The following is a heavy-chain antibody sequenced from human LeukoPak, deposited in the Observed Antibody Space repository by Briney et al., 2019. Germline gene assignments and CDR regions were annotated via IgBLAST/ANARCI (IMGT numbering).Heavy chain of an antibody. CDR2: ISYDGSNK. J-gene: IGHJ4*02. CDR3: AKGEKLGSGRFDY. Sequence: GGSLRLSCAASGFTFSSYGMHWVRQAPGKGLEWVAVISYDGSNKYYADSVKGRFTISRDNSKNTLYLQMNSLRAEDTAVYYCAKGEKLGSGRFDYWGQGTLVTVSS. CDR1: GFTFSSYG. D-gene: IGHD3-10*01. V-gene: IGHV3-30*18.